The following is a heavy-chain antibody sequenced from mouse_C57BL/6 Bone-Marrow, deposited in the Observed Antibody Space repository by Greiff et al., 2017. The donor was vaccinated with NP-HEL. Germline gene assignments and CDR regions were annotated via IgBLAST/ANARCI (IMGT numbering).Heavy chain of an antibody. CDR2: IYPRSGNT. V-gene: IGHV1-81*01. Sequence: ESGAELARPGASVKLSCKASGYTFTSYGISWVKQRTGQGLEWIGEIYPRSGNTYYNEKFKGKATLTADKSSSTAYMELRSLTSEDSAVYFCAGITTVVHFDVWGTGTTVTVSS. CDR1: GYTFTSYG. CDR3: AGITTVVHFDV. J-gene: IGHJ1*03. D-gene: IGHD1-1*01.